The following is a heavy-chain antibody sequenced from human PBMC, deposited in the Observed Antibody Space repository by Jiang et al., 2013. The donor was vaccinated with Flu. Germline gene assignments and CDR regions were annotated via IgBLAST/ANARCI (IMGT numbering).Heavy chain of an antibody. CDR3: ARGGAYYYYGMDV. J-gene: IGHJ6*02. Sequence: VQLVESGGGLVQPGGSLRLSCAASGFTFSSYDMHWVRQATGKGLEWVSAIGTAGDTYYPGSVKGRFTISRENAKNSLYLQMNSLRAGDTAVYYCARGGAYYYYGMDVWGQGTTVTVSS. D-gene: IGHD4-17*01. V-gene: IGHV3-13*01. CDR2: IGTAGDT. CDR1: GFTFSSYD.